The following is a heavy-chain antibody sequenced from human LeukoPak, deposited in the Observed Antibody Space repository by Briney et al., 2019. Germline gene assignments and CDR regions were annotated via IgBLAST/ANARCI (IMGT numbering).Heavy chain of an antibody. CDR3: ARDLDGSGRAFDY. CDR2: ISSSSTTV. D-gene: IGHD3-10*01. CDR1: GFTLSSNS. J-gene: IGHJ4*02. V-gene: IGHV3-48*02. Sequence: PGGSLRLSCAASGFTLSSNSMNWVRQAPGKGLEWVSYISSSSTTVHYADSVKGRFTISRDNAKNSPYLQMNSLRDEDTAVYYCARDLDGSGRAFDYWGQGTLVTVSS.